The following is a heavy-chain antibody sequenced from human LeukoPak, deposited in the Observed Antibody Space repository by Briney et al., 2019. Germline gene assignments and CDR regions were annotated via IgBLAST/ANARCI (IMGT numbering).Heavy chain of an antibody. CDR1: GYTFTSYD. V-gene: IGHV1-8*01. CDR2: MNPNSGNT. D-gene: IGHD3-3*01. J-gene: IGHJ5*02. CDR3: ARASFYDFWSGYYRTEFDP. Sequence: ASVKVSCKASGYTFTSYDINWVRQATGQGLEWMGWMNPNSGNTGYAQKSQGRVTMTRNTSISTAYMELSSLRSEDTAVYYCARASFYDFWSGYYRTEFDPWGQGTLVTVSS.